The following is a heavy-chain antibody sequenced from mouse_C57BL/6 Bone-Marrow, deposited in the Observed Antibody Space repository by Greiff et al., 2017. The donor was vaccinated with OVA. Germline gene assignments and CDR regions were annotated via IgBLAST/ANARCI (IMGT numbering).Heavy chain of an antibody. D-gene: IGHD2-5*01. J-gene: IGHJ3*01. Sequence: QVQLQQPGAELVKPGASVKVSCKASGYTFTSYWMHWVKQRPGQGLEWIGRIHPSDSDTNYNQKFKGKATLTVDKSSSTAYMQLSSLTSEDSAVYYCARRGAYYSNYGWAYWGQGTLVTVSA. CDR1: GYTFTSYW. CDR2: IHPSDSDT. CDR3: ARRGAYYSNYGWAY. V-gene: IGHV1-74*01.